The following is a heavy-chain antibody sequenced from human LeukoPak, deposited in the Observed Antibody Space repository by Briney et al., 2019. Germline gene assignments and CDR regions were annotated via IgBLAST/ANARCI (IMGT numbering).Heavy chain of an antibody. D-gene: IGHD1-14*01. CDR3: ARVREDNGDPYYFDY. CDR1: GGSFSGYY. J-gene: IGHJ4*02. Sequence: SETLSLTCAVYGGSFSGYYWGWIRQPPGKGLEWIGEINTSGSTNYNPSLKSRVTISVDTSKNQFSLKLSSVTAADTAVYYCARVREDNGDPYYFDYWGQGTLVTVSS. CDR2: INTSGST. V-gene: IGHV4-34*01.